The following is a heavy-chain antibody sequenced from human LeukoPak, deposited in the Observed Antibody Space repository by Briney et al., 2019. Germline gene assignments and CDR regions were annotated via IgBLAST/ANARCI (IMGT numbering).Heavy chain of an antibody. CDR2: ISYDGSNE. Sequence: GGSLRLSCAASGFTFSSYAMHWVRQAPGKGLEWVALISYDGSNEYYADSVKGRFTISRDNSKNSLYLQMNSLRTEDTALYYCAKDMRSSRGPGDWYFDLWGRGTLVTVSS. CDR1: GFTFSSYA. CDR3: AKDMRSSRGPGDWYFDL. V-gene: IGHV3-30-3*01. J-gene: IGHJ2*01. D-gene: IGHD2-15*01.